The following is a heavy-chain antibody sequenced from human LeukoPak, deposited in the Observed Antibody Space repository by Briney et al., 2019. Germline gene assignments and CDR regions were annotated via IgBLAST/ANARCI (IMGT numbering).Heavy chain of an antibody. Sequence: GGSLRLTCGASGFTFSSYAMAWVRQAPGKGLEWVSAIRGTGSSTYYADSVKGRFTISRDNSKSTLYLQMNSLRAEDTAVYFCAKRGVVIRVILVGFHKEAYYFESWGQGALVTVSS. J-gene: IGHJ4*02. D-gene: IGHD3/OR15-3a*01. CDR1: GFTFSSYA. CDR2: IRGTGSST. CDR3: AKRGVVIRVILVGFHKEAYYFES. V-gene: IGHV3-23*01.